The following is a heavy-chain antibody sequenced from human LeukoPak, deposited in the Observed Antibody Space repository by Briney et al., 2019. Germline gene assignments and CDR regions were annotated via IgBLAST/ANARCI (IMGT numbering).Heavy chain of an antibody. CDR3: ARQDGGRPDVKDY. V-gene: IGHV5-10-1*01. Sequence: GESLKISRKGSGYRFTSYWISWVRQMPGKGLEWMGRIDPSDSYTNYSPSFQGHVTISADKSISTAYLQWSSLKASDTAIYYCARQDGGRPDVKDYWGQGTLVTVSS. CDR2: IDPSDSYT. J-gene: IGHJ4*02. CDR1: GYRFTSYW. D-gene: IGHD2-15*01.